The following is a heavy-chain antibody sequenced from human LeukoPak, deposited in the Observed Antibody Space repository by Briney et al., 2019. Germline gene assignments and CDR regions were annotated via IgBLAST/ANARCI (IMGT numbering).Heavy chain of an antibody. CDR3: AKDPTLRYSSGWXSGDWFDP. CDR1: GFTFSSYA. D-gene: IGHD6-19*01. V-gene: IGHV3-23*01. Sequence: GGSLRLSCAASGFTFSSYAMSWVRQAPGKGLEWVSAISGSGGSTYYADSVKGRFTISRDNSKNTLYLQMNSLRAEDTAVYYCAKDPTLRYSSGWXSGDWFDPWGQGTLVTVSS. J-gene: IGHJ5*02. CDR2: ISGSGGST.